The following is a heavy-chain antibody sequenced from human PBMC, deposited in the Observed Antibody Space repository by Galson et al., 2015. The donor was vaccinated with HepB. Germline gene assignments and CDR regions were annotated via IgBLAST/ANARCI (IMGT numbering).Heavy chain of an antibody. CDR2: ISPRGGLT. CDR3: ARESTHYDLLTGLGRRYYFDS. Sequence: SLRLSCATSRFTFSDYYMNWIRQAPGKGLEWVSNISPRGGLTTYADSVKGRFTISRDNDKSSLSLQMHSLRAEDTAVYYCARESTHYDLLTGLGRRYYFDSWGPGTLVTVSS. J-gene: IGHJ4*02. D-gene: IGHD3-9*01. CDR1: RFTFSDYY. V-gene: IGHV3-11*06.